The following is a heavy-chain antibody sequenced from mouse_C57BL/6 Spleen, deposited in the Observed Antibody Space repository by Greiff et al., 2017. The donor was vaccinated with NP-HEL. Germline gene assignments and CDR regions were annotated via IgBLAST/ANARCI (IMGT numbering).Heavy chain of an antibody. J-gene: IGHJ4*01. CDR3: VREEVGWDEDAMDY. V-gene: IGHV10-3*01. CDR1: GFTFNTYA. CDR2: IRSKSSNDAT. Sequence: EVKLVESGGGLVQPKGSLKLSCAASGFTFNTYAMHWVRQAPGKGLEWVARIRSKSSNDATYYADSVKDRFTISRDDSQSMLYLQMINLKTEDTAMYYCVREEVGWDEDAMDYWGQGTSVTVSS. D-gene: IGHD4-1*01.